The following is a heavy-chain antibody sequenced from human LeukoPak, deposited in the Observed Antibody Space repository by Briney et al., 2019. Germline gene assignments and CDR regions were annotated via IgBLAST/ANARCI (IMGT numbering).Heavy chain of an antibody. J-gene: IGHJ4*02. Sequence: ASVKVSCKGSGYTFTDYYMHWVRQTPGQGLEWMGWIYPNRGGTNYAQKFQGRVTMTRDTSINTAYMELSRLRSDDTAVYYCARAYDGSGNLDYWGQGTLVAVSS. V-gene: IGHV1-2*02. D-gene: IGHD3-22*01. CDR3: ARAYDGSGNLDY. CDR1: GYTFTDYY. CDR2: IYPNRGGT.